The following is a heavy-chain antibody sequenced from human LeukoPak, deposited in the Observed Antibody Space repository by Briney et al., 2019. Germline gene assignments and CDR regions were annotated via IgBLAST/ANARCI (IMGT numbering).Heavy chain of an antibody. CDR2: IKQDGSEK. CDR1: GFTLSSYW. D-gene: IGHD1-1*01. J-gene: IGHJ6*03. Sequence: GGSLRLSCAASGFTLSSYWMSWVRQAPGKGLEWVANIKQDGSEKYYVDSVKGRFTIPRDNAKNSLYLQMNSLRAEDTAVYYCARGAPYNWNEGYYYYYYMDVWGKGTTVTISS. CDR3: ARGAPYNWNEGYYYYYYMDV. V-gene: IGHV3-7*01.